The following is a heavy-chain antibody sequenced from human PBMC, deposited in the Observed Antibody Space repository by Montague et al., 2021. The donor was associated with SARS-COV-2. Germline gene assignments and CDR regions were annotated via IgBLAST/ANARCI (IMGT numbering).Heavy chain of an antibody. Sequence: SETLSLTRSFSSGSIISSGYYWGWIRRPPGTELEWIGNIYYSGTTYYNPSLQSRGTISVDTSKNHLSLRLSSVTAADTAVYFCARGMIRGVTTPFDYWGQGRQVNVS. J-gene: IGHJ4*02. CDR3: ARGMIRGVTTPFDY. V-gene: IGHV4-39*02. CDR1: SGSIISSGYY. CDR2: IYYSGTT. D-gene: IGHD3-10*01.